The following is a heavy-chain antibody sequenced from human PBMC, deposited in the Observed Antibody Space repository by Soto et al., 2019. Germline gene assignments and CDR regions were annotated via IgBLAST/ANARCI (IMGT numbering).Heavy chain of an antibody. D-gene: IGHD3-10*01. J-gene: IGHJ6*02. V-gene: IGHV3-9*01. CDR3: AKELTYYYGSGSSGSMDV. CDR2: ISRNSGSI. CDR1: GFTFDDYA. Sequence: GGSLRLSCAASGFTFDDYAMHWVRQAPGKGLEWVSGISRNSGSIGYADSVKGRFTISRDNAKNSLYLQMNSLRAEDTALYYCAKELTYYYGSGSSGSMDVWGQGTTVTVSS.